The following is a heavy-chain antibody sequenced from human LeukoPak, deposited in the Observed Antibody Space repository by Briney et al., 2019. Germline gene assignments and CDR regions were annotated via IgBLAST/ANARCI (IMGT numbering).Heavy chain of an antibody. V-gene: IGHV4-61*01. CDR2: VYYSGSA. Sequence: SETLSLTCTVSGGSGSNGNYYWSWLRQPPGKALEWIGYVYYSGSANYNPSLEGRVTISVDTSKNQFSVKLSSVTAADTAVYYCARRRLSITIFGVVNSNWFDPWGQGTLVTVSS. CDR3: ARRRLSITIFGVVNSNWFDP. J-gene: IGHJ5*02. D-gene: IGHD3-3*01. CDR1: GGSGSNGNYY.